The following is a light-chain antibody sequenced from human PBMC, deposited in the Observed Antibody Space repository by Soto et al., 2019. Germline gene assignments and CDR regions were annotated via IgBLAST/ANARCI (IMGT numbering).Light chain of an antibody. Sequence: QSALTQPPSESGSPGQSVTISCTGTSSDVGGYHYVSWYQQHPGKAPKLMIHEVTKRPSGVPDRFSGSKSGNTASLTVSGLQGEDEADYYCSSYAGSNNLVFGGGTKLTVL. CDR3: SSYAGSNNLV. CDR1: SSDVGGYHY. V-gene: IGLV2-8*01. CDR2: EVT. J-gene: IGLJ2*01.